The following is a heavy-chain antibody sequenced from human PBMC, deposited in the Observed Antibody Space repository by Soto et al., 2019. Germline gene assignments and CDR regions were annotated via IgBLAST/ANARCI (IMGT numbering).Heavy chain of an antibody. CDR2: ISGRDRNI. Sequence: QVQLVESGGGLVKPGGSLRLSCAASGFTFSDSFMSWSRQTPGKGLEWLSCISGRDRNIYYADAVRGRFTISRDNAKNSVYLQMNSLRAEDTSVYYCAGDQGPNYMAVWGKGTTVTVS. CDR3: AGDQGPNYMAV. V-gene: IGHV3-11*01. J-gene: IGHJ6*03. CDR1: GFTFSDSF.